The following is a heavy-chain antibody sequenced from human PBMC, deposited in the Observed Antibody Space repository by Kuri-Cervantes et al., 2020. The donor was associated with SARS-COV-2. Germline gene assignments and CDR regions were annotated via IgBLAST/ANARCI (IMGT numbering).Heavy chain of an antibody. D-gene: IGHD4-23*01. CDR2: IWYDGSNK. Sequence: GGSLRLSCAASGFTFSRYSMHWVRQAPGKGLEWVAVIWYDGSNKYYADSVKGRFTISRDNSKNTLYLQMDSLKTEDTAVYYCTRRDFYGGNSPEDYWGQGTLVTVSS. V-gene: IGHV3-33*08. J-gene: IGHJ4*02. CDR3: TRRDFYGGNSPEDY. CDR1: GFTFSRYS.